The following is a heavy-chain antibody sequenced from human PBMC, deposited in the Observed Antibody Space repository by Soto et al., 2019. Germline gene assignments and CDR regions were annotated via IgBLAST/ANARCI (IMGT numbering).Heavy chain of an antibody. D-gene: IGHD4-17*01. CDR2: IYYSGST. CDR1: GGSISSSSYY. Sequence: QLQLQESGPGLVKPSETLSLTCTVSGGSISSSSYYWGWIRQPPGKGLEWIGSIYYSGSTYYNPSLKSRVTISVDTSKNQFSLKLSSVTAADTAVYYCARPHDYGDGLAFDIWGQGTMVTVSS. J-gene: IGHJ3*02. V-gene: IGHV4-39*01. CDR3: ARPHDYGDGLAFDI.